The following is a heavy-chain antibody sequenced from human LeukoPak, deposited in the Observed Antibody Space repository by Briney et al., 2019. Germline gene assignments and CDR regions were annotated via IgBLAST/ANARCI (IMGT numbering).Heavy chain of an antibody. CDR3: ARDHLSRFDY. D-gene: IGHD3-3*02. V-gene: IGHV3-7*01. CDR1: GFTFSGYW. Sequence: PGGSLRLSCAASGFTFSGYWMTWVRQAPGMGLEWVANIKQDGSEKYYVDSVKGRFTISRDNAKNSLYLQMNSLRAEDTAVYYCARDHLSRFDYWGQGTLVTVSS. CDR2: IKQDGSEK. J-gene: IGHJ4*02.